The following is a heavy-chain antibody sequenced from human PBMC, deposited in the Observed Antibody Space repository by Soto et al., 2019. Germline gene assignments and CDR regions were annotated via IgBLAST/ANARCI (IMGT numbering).Heavy chain of an antibody. Sequence: QVQLVQSGAEVKKPGSSVKVSCKASGGTFSSYTISWVRQAPGQGLEWMGRIIPILGIANYAQKFQGRVTITADKSTSTAYMELSSLRSEDTAVYYCAGGDTVTSNFDYWGQGTLVTVSS. D-gene: IGHD4-17*01. CDR1: GGTFSSYT. V-gene: IGHV1-69*02. CDR3: AGGDTVTSNFDY. CDR2: IIPILGIA. J-gene: IGHJ4*02.